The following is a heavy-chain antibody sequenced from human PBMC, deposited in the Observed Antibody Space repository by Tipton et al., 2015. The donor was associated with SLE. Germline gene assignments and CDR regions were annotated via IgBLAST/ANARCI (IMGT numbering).Heavy chain of an antibody. CDR1: GASISSGDSY. D-gene: IGHD3-22*01. V-gene: IGHV4-31*03. CDR3: ARDRDYFDSSGYYYESDAFDI. Sequence: TLSLTCTVSGASISSGDSYWSWIRQHPGKGLEWIGHIYYSGSTYYNPALKSRINISVDTSKNYFSLKLTSVTAADTAVYYCARDRDYFDSSGYYYESDAFDIWGQGRMVTVSS. J-gene: IGHJ3*02. CDR2: IYYSGST.